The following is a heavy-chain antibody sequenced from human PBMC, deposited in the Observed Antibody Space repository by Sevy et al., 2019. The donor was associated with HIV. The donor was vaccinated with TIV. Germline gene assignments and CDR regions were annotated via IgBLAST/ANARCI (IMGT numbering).Heavy chain of an antibody. CDR2: ISGSGGST. CDR3: AKAPTSSYYGMDV. CDR1: GFTFSSYA. V-gene: IGHV3-23*01. J-gene: IGHJ6*02. Sequence: GGSLRLSCAASGFTFSSYAMIWVRQAPGKGLEWVSAISGSGGSTYYADSVKGRFTISRDNSKNTLYLQMNSLRAEDTAVYYCAKAPTSSYYGMDVWGQGTTVTVSS.